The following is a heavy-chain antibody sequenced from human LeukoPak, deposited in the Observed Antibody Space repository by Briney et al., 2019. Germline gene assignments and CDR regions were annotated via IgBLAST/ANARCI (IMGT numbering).Heavy chain of an antibody. Sequence: ASVKVYCKASGYTFTSYYMHWVRQAPGQGLEWMGIINPSGGSTSYAQKFQGRVTMTRDTSTSTVYMELSSLRSEDTAVYYCARDRGSKRVAYCGGDCYIGYFDLWGRGTLVTVSS. V-gene: IGHV1-46*01. D-gene: IGHD2-21*02. CDR3: ARDRGSKRVAYCGGDCYIGYFDL. CDR1: GYTFTSYY. CDR2: INPSGGST. J-gene: IGHJ2*01.